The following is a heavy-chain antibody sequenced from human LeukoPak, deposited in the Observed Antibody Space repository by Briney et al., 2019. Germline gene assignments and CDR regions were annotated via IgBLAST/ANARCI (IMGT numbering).Heavy chain of an antibody. CDR1: GFTFSSYD. CDR2: IRSSGEST. CDR3: VTLLVGTTSRDFDC. Sequence: GGSLRLSCAASGFTFSSYDIHWVRQAPGKGLEWVSTIRSSGESTYYADSVQGRFTLSRDNSKNTVYLQMNSLRVEDTAVYYCVTLLVGTTSRDFDCWGQGTLVTVSS. D-gene: IGHD1-26*01. V-gene: IGHV3-23*01. J-gene: IGHJ4*02.